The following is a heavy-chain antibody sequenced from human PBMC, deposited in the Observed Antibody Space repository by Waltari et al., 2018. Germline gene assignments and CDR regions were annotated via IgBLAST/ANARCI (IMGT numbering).Heavy chain of an antibody. CDR1: SGAISSSGYY. CDR2: IYYSVNT. J-gene: IGHJ4*02. CDR3: AKVWKNYRTDY. Sequence: QLQLQESGLGLVKPSETLSLTCTVSSGAISSSGYYWGWIRQPPGKGLEWMGSIYYSVNTYYNPSLKNLVTISVDTSKNQFSLKVTSVTAADTAVYYCAKVWKNYRTDYWGQGTLVTVSS. V-gene: IGHV4-39*07. D-gene: IGHD1-7*01.